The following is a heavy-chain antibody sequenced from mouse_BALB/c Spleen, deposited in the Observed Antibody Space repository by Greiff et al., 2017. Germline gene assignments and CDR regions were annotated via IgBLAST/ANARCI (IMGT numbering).Heavy chain of an antibody. V-gene: IGHV6-6*02. Sequence: EVKLMESGGGLVQPGGSMKLSCVASGFTFSNYWMNWVRQSPEKGLEWVAEIRLKSNNYATHYAESVKGRFTISRDDSKSSVYLQMNNLRAEDTGIYYCTPIYYGNYPAWFAYWGQGTLVTVAA. CDR1: GFTFSNYW. D-gene: IGHD2-1*01. CDR2: IRLKSNNYAT. J-gene: IGHJ3*01. CDR3: TPIYYGNYPAWFAY.